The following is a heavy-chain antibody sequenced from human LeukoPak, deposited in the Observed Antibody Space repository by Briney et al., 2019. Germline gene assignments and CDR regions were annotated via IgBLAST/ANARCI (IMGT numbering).Heavy chain of an antibody. V-gene: IGHV4-34*01. CDR1: GGSFSGYY. CDR2: INHSGST. CDR3: TRLCIKSSCYTWDY. Sequence: SETLSLTCAVYGGSFSGYYWSWIRQPPGKGLEWIGEINHSGSTNYNPSLKSRVTISVDTSKNQFSLKLSSVTAADTAAYFCTRLCIKSSCYTWDYWGQGALVTVSS. D-gene: IGHD2-2*02. J-gene: IGHJ4*02.